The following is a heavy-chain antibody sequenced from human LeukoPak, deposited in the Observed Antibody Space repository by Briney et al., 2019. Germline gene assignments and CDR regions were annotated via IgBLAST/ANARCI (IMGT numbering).Heavy chain of an antibody. CDR2: INHSGST. Sequence: SETLSLTCAVYGGSFSGYYWSWIRQPPGKGLEWIGEINHSGSTNYNPSLRSRVTISVDTSKNQFSLKLSSVTAADTAVYYCASIAVAGTQRSDRDYWGQGTLVTVSS. V-gene: IGHV4-34*01. D-gene: IGHD6-19*01. CDR3: ASIAVAGTQRSDRDY. CDR1: GGSFSGYY. J-gene: IGHJ4*02.